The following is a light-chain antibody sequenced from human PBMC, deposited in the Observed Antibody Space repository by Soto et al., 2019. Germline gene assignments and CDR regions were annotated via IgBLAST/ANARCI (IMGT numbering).Light chain of an antibody. V-gene: IGKV4-1*01. J-gene: IGKJ1*01. CDR3: QQYYSTPPWT. CDR2: WAS. Sequence: DIVMTQSPDSLAVSLGERATINCKSSQSVLYSSNNKNYLAWYQQKPGQPPKLLIYWASTRESGVPDRFSGSGSGTDFFLTISSLQAEDVAVYYCQQYYSTPPWTFGQGTKVEIK. CDR1: QSVLYSSNNKNY.